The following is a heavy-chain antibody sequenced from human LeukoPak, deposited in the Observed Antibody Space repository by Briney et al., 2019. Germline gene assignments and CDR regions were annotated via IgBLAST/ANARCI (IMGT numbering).Heavy chain of an antibody. Sequence: PGGSLRLSCAASGFTFSTCAMIWVRQAPGKGLEWVSSISGGGNYTNYADSVKGRFTISRDNSKNTLYLQMNSLRAEDTAVYYCAKDGGFWGQGTLVTVSS. D-gene: IGHD4-23*01. J-gene: IGHJ4*02. CDR2: ISGGGNYT. V-gene: IGHV3-23*01. CDR3: AKDGGF. CDR1: GFTFSTCA.